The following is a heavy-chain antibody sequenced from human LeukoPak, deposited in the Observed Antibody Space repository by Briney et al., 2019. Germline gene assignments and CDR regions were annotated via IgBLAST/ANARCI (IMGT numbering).Heavy chain of an antibody. Sequence: EASVKVSCKASGYTFTSYDINWVRQATGQGLEWMGWMNPNSGNTGYAQKFQGRVTITRNTSISTAYMELSSLRSEDTAVYYCARGSPSRLGVVINWGQGTLVTVSS. V-gene: IGHV1-8*03. CDR2: MNPNSGNT. CDR1: GYTFTSYD. D-gene: IGHD3-3*01. CDR3: ARGSPSRLGVVIN. J-gene: IGHJ4*02.